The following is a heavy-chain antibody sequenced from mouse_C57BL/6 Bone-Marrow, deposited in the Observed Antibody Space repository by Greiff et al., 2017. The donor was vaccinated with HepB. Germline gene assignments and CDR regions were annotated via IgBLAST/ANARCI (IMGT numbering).Heavy chain of an antibody. Sequence: VQLQQSGPELVKPGASVKMSCKASGYTFTDYNMHWVKQSHGKSLEWIGYINPNNGGTSYNQKFKGKATLTVNKSSSTAYMALRSLTSEDSAVYYCARVDKGTVVVNFDVWGTGTTVTVSS. CDR3: ARVDKGTVVVNFDV. CDR2: INPNNGGT. V-gene: IGHV1-22*01. D-gene: IGHD1-1*01. J-gene: IGHJ1*03. CDR1: GYTFTDYN.